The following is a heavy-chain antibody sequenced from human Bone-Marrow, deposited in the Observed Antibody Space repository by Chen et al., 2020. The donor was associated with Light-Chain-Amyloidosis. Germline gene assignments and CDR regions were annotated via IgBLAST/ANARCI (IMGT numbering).Heavy chain of an antibody. Sequence: QVQLQESGPGLVKPSETLSLTCTVSGDSISNYYWNWIRQPPGKGLEWIGYILYSGSTSYNPSLKSRVTISVDTSKNQFSLRLSSVTTADTAVYYCARGGLNSGYDYNKLPLDYWSQGTLVTVSS. CDR3: ARGGLNSGYDYNKLPLDY. V-gene: IGHV4-59*12. CDR1: GDSISNYY. J-gene: IGHJ4*02. CDR2: ILYSGST. D-gene: IGHD5-12*01.